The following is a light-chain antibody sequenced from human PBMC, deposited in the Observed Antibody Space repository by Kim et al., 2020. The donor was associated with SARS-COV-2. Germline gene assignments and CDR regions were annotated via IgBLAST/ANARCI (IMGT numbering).Light chain of an antibody. CDR2: STS. V-gene: IGKV4-1*01. J-gene: IGKJ2*01. CDR1: RSILYRSNNKLS. CDR3: QKNYSSPYT. Sequence: SANTRCTTRRSILYRSNNKLSLAKYQQKTGHTPTLHVFSTSARESRVPVRLSGSGTGTDLTLIISRLDAEDVTVYYCQKNYSSPYTCGKG.